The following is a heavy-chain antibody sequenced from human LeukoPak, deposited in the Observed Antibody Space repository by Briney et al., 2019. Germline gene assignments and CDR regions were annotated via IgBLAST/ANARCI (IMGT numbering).Heavy chain of an antibody. J-gene: IGHJ4*02. CDR3: ARVGRGDHTWGSYYFDH. Sequence: PSETLSLTCTVSGDSISSYHWSWIRQPPGKGLEWIGYISYSGSTNYNPSPKSRVTISVDTSKNQFSLKLSSVTAADTAVYYCARVGRGDHTWGSYYFDHWGQGTLVTVSS. CDR1: GDSISSYH. D-gene: IGHD3-16*01. V-gene: IGHV4-59*01. CDR2: ISYSGST.